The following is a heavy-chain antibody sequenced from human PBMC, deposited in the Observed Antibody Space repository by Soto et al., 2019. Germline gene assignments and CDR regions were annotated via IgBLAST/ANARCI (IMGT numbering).Heavy chain of an antibody. V-gene: IGHV1-46*01. Sequence: GASVNVSCKASGYTFTGYYMHWVRQAPGQGLEWMAIINPMGGSTNYAQEFQGRVTLTSGTSTSTVYMELSSLRFEDTALFYCARDLAAGDLWGQGTLVTVSS. D-gene: IGHD6-13*01. J-gene: IGHJ5*02. CDR3: ARDLAAGDL. CDR2: INPMGGST. CDR1: GYTFTGYY.